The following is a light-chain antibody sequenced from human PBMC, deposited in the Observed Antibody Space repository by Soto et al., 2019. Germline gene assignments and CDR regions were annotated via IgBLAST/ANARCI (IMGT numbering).Light chain of an antibody. CDR3: LQYGTFPRT. Sequence: EIVLTQSPGTLSLSPGERATLSCRASQSVRSSYLAWYQQNAGQAPRLLIYGASSRATGISDRFSGSGSGTDFTLTISRLEPEDFGVYYCLQYGTFPRTFGQGTKVEIK. J-gene: IGKJ1*01. CDR1: QSVRSSY. V-gene: IGKV3-20*01. CDR2: GAS.